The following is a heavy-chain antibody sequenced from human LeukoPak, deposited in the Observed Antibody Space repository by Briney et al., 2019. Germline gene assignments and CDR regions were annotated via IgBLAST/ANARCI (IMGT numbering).Heavy chain of an antibody. Sequence: ASVKVSCKASGYTFTGYYMHWVRQAPGQGLEWMGWINPNSGGTNYAQKFQGRVTMTRDTSISTAYMELSRLRSDDTAVYYCARGDPIVVVPAATPEGAFDIWGQGTMVTVSS. V-gene: IGHV1-2*02. D-gene: IGHD2-2*01. CDR3: ARGDPIVVVPAATPEGAFDI. CDR1: GYTFTGYY. J-gene: IGHJ3*02. CDR2: INPNSGGT.